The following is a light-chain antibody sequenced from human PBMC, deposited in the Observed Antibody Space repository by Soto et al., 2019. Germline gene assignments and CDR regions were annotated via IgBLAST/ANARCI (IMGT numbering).Light chain of an antibody. CDR3: SAYTSTITLWV. Sequence: QSVLTQPASVSGSPGQSITISCTGTSRDVGGYNYVSWYQQHPAKAPKLMIYEVSNRPSGVSSRFSGSKSGNTASLTISGLQAEDEADYYCSAYTSTITLWVFGGGTKLTVL. V-gene: IGLV2-14*01. CDR1: SRDVGGYNY. J-gene: IGLJ3*02. CDR2: EVS.